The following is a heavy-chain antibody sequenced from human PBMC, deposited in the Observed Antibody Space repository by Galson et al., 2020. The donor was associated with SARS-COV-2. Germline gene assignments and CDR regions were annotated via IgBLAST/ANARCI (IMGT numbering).Heavy chain of an antibody. Sequence: WEALSLTCTVSGGSISSSGYYWGWIRQPPGKGLEWIGRIYYSGSTYYNPSLKSRVTISVDTSRNQFSLNLSSVTAADTALYYCARHESSGWYYFDYWGQGILVTVSP. J-gene: IGHJ4*02. CDR1: GGSISSSGYY. V-gene: IGHV4-39*01. D-gene: IGHD6-19*01. CDR3: ARHESSGWYYFDY. CDR2: IYYSGST.